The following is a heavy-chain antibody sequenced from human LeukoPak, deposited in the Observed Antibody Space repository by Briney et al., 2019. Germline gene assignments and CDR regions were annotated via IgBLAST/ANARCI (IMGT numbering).Heavy chain of an antibody. J-gene: IGHJ4*02. CDR1: GFTFSGHW. V-gene: IGHV3-7*01. CDR3: TRDRSRAEDD. Sequence: GGSLRLSRAASGFTFSGHWMSWVRQAPGKGLEWVANINQGGSDKYYVDSMKGRFTISRDNANNLLYLQMNSLRGEDTAVYYCTRDRSRAEDDWGQGTLVTVSS. CDR2: INQGGSDK. D-gene: IGHD1-14*01.